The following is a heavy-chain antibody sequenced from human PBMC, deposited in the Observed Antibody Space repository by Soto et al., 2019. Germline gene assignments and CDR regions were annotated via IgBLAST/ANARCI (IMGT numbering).Heavy chain of an antibody. D-gene: IGHD6-13*01. CDR1: GFTFSSYG. Sequence: PGGSLRLSCAASGFTFSSYGMHWVRQAPGKGLEWVAVISYDGSNKYYADSVKGRFTISRDNSKNTLYLQMNSLRAEDTAVFYCAKDGRYGTTIAAADYFDYWGQGTLVTVSS. CDR3: AKDGRYGTTIAAADYFDY. CDR2: ISYDGSNK. V-gene: IGHV3-30*18. J-gene: IGHJ4*02.